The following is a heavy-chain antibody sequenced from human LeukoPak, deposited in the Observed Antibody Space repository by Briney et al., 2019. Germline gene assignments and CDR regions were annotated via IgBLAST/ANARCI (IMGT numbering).Heavy chain of an antibody. J-gene: IGHJ4*02. CDR2: IIPIFGTA. V-gene: IGHV1-69*05. D-gene: IGHD5-24*01. Sequence: SVKVSCKASGGTFSRLAISWVRQAPGQGLEWMGGIIPIFGTANYAQKFQGRVTITTDESTSTAYMELSSLRSEDTAVYYCARERDGYNYHFDYWGQGTLVTVSS. CDR3: ARERDGYNYHFDY. CDR1: GGTFSRLA.